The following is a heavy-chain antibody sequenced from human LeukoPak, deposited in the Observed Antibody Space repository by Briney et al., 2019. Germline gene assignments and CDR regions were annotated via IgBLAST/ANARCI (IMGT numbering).Heavy chain of an antibody. CDR1: RFTFSNYW. V-gene: IGHV3-7*03. CDR2: IKLDGSEK. D-gene: IGHD3-3*01. CDR3: ARDQYDTWSRRGNFDS. Sequence: GGSLRLSCAASRFTFSNYWMAWVRQAPGKGLEWVANIKLDGSEKNYVDSVKGRFTISRDNTKNSLYLQMNSLRVEDTAVFYCARDQYDTWSRRGNFDSWGQGTLVIVSS. J-gene: IGHJ4*02.